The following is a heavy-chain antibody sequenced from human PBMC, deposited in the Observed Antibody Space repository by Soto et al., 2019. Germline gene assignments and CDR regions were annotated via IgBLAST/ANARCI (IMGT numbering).Heavy chain of an antibody. CDR1: GGSISTYY. J-gene: IGHJ4*02. CDR2: IYYRGNT. CDR3: ARHPGYYDVLTGYSTYYFDY. D-gene: IGHD3-9*01. Sequence: SETLSLTCTVSGGSISTYYWSWIRQPPGKGLEWIGYIYYRGNTNYNPSFKSRVTISVDTSKNQFSLRLSSVTAADTALYYGARHPGYYDVLTGYSTYYFDYWGQGTLVTVSS. V-gene: IGHV4-59*08.